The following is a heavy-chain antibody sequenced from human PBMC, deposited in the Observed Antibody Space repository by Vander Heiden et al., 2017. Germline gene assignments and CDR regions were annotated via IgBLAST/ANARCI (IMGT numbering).Heavy chain of an antibody. J-gene: IGHJ4*02. Sequence: QVQLVESGGGVVQPGRSVRLSCAASGFTVSRYGLPWVRQAPGKGLEWVAVIWDDGSNKYYADSVKGRVTISRDNSKNTLYLQMNSLRAEETAVYYCARGGAQCIRGESCAYFDYWGQGTLVTVSS. CDR2: IWDDGSNK. CDR1: GFTVSRYG. D-gene: IGHD3-16*01. V-gene: IGHV3-33*01. CDR3: ARGGAQCIRGESCAYFDY.